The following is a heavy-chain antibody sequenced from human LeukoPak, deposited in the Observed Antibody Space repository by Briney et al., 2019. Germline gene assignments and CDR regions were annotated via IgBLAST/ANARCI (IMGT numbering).Heavy chain of an antibody. V-gene: IGHV3-30*02. CDR1: GFTFSSYG. D-gene: IGHD2-21*01. J-gene: IGHJ4*02. CDR2: IRYDGSNK. Sequence: GGSLRLSCAASGFTFSSYGMHWVRQAPGKGLEWVAFIRYDGSNKYYADSVKGRFTISRDNSKNTLYLQMNSLRAEDTAVYYYAPIYCGGDCSFRGFDYWGQGTLVTVSS. CDR3: APIYCGGDCSFRGFDY.